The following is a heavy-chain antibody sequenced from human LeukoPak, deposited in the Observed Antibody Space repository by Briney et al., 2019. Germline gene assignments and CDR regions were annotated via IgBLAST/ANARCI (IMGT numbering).Heavy chain of an antibody. D-gene: IGHD3/OR15-3a*01. CDR2: ISGSGGST. CDR1: GFTFSSYS. Sequence: GGSLRLSCAASGFTFSSYSMNWARQAPGKGLEWVSAISGSGGSTYYADSVKGRFTISRDNSKNTLYLQMNSLRAEDTAVYYCAKDRPRGTGGYFDYWGQGTLVTVSS. V-gene: IGHV3-23*01. J-gene: IGHJ4*02. CDR3: AKDRPRGTGGYFDY.